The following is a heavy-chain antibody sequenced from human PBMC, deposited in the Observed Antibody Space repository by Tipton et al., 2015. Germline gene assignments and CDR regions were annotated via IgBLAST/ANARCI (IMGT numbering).Heavy chain of an antibody. D-gene: IGHD5-24*01. CDR3: ARDLEHGMDV. Sequence: TLSLTCTASGGSISNSNYYWGWIRQPPGKGLEWIGSLSYSGKTDYNPPLRSRVTISVDTSKNQFSLTLNSVAAADTAVYYCARDLEHGMDVWGHGTTVTVSS. J-gene: IGHJ6*02. CDR2: LSYSGKT. CDR1: GGSISNSNYY. V-gene: IGHV4-39*07.